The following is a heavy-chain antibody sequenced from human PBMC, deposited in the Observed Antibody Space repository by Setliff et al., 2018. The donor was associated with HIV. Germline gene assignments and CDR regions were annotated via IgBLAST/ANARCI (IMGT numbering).Heavy chain of an antibody. CDR3: ARSIVPVASGYYYFEY. CDR2: IYHTGST. CDR1: GGSINSTSYY. J-gene: IGHJ4*02. Sequence: SETLSLTCTVSGGSINSTSYYWGWIRQPPGNGSEWIGSIYHTGSTYYKPSLKSRVTISVDTSKHQFSLRLSSVAAGDTAVYYCARSIVPVASGYYYFEYWGQGTLVTVSS. D-gene: IGHD3-3*01. V-gene: IGHV4-39*01.